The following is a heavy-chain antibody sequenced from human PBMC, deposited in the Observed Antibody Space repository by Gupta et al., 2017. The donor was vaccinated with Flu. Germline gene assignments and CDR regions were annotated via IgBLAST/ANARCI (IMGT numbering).Heavy chain of an antibody. J-gene: IGHJ5*01. D-gene: IGHD1-26*01. CDR3: ARDLGSGNYGWFDS. CDR2: IIPIFGTQ. V-gene: IGHV1-69*01. CDR1: T. Sequence: TIGWVRQAPGQGLEWMGGIIPIFGTQNYAQKCHGRITTTADESTSTAYLDLSSLRSEDTAVYYCARDLGSGNYGWFDSWGQGTLVTVSS.